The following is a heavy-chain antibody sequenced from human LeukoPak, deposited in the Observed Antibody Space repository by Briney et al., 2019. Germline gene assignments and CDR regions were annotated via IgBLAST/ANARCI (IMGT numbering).Heavy chain of an antibody. Sequence: GGSLRLSCAASGFTFSRYWMHWVRQAPGKGPLWVSRINSDGSSTKYADTVEGRFVIFRDNARNILYLQMNSLRAEDTAVYYCARDYDPDYYDSSGYSDYWGQGTRVTVSS. CDR1: GFTFSRYW. J-gene: IGHJ4*01. CDR3: ARDYDPDYYDSSGYSDY. V-gene: IGHV3-74*03. CDR2: INSDGSST. D-gene: IGHD3-22*01.